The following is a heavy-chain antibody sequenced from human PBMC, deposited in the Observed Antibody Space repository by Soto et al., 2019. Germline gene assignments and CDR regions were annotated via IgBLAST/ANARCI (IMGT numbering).Heavy chain of an antibody. V-gene: IGHV1-69*02. CDR3: ASWESREDDYYMDV. D-gene: IGHD1-26*01. J-gene: IGHJ6*03. CDR2: IIPILGIA. Sequence: QVQLVQSGAEVKKPGSSVKVSCKASGGTFSIYAITWVRQAPGQGLEWMGTIIPILGIANYAQKFQDTVTITADKATSTAYMELSSLRSEDTAVYYCASWESREDDYYMDVWGKGTTVTVSS. CDR1: GGTFSIYA.